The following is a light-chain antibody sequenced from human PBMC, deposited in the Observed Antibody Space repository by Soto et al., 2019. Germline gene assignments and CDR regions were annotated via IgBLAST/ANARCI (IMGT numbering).Light chain of an antibody. CDR2: GAS. CDR3: QQYGSTPKT. Sequence: EIVLPQSPGTLSLSPGERATLSCRASQSVRSSYLAWFQQKPGQAPRLLIYGASSRATGIPDRFSGSESGTDFTLTISRLEPEDFAVYYCQQYGSTPKTFGQGTKLEIK. CDR1: QSVRSSY. J-gene: IGKJ2*01. V-gene: IGKV3-20*01.